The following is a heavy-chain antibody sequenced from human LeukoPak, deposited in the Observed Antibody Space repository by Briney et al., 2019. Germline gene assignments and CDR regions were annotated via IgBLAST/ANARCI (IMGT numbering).Heavy chain of an antibody. V-gene: IGHV4-39*01. D-gene: IGHD3-16*01. CDR1: GGSVISSTYY. J-gene: IGHJ5*02. CDR2: IYYSGST. Sequence: SETLSLTCTVSGGSVISSTYYWGWIRQPPGKGLEWIGSIYYSGSTYYNPSLKSRVTISVDTSKNQFSLKLSSVTAADTAVYYCARHVRGYGVRNWFDPWGQGTLVTVSS. CDR3: ARHVRGYGVRNWFDP.